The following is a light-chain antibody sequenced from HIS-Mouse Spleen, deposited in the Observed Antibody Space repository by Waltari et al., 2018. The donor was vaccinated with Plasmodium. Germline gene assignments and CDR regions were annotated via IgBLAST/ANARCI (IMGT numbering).Light chain of an antibody. CDR1: QGIRID. CDR2: AAS. V-gene: IGKV1-6*01. CDR3: LQDYNYPYT. J-gene: IGKJ2*01. Sequence: AIQMTQSPSSLSASVGDRDTITCRASQGIRIDLGWYQQKPGKAPKLLISAASSLQSGVPSRFSGSGSGTDFTLTISSLQPEDFATYYCLQDYNYPYTFGQGTKLEIK.